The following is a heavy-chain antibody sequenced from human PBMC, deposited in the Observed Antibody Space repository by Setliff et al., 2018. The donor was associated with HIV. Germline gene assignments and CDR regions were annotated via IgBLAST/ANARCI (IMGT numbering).Heavy chain of an antibody. CDR1: DGPISSSSYY. CDR2: IYYVGNT. CDR3: ARQSGYTRGWDIFGLVAGSFDI. Sequence: PSETLSLTCNVSDGPISSSSYYWAWIRQPPGKGLEWIGTIYYVGNTYYRPSLKRRVTVSIDTSKNQFSLCLNSVTAADTAVYSCARQSGYTRGWDIFGLVAGSFDIWGQGTMVTVSS. J-gene: IGHJ3*02. V-gene: IGHV4-39*01. D-gene: IGHD3-3*01.